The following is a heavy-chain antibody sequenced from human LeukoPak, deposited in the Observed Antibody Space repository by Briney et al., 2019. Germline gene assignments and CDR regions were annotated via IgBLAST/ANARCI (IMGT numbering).Heavy chain of an antibody. CDR2: ISGTGGST. CDR3: AKGCGASSCFRFEF. D-gene: IGHD2-21*01. CDR1: GFTFSNYA. V-gene: IGHV3-23*01. J-gene: IGHJ4*02. Sequence: GGSLRLSCAASGFTFSNYAMSWVRQAPGKGLEWVSTISGTGGSTYYADSVKGRFTISRDNSKNTLCQQMNSLRAEDTAVFYCAKGCGASSCFRFEFWGQGILVTVSS.